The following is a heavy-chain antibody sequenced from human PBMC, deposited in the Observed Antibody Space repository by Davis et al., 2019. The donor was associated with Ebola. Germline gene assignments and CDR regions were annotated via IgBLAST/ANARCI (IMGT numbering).Heavy chain of an antibody. V-gene: IGHV3-30*04. J-gene: IGHJ4*02. D-gene: IGHD3-22*01. Sequence: SPMIPCAASGFTFSSYAMHWVRQAPGKGLDWVAVISYYDGSNKKYGDSVKGRFTISRDNSKNMLDLQMKRLRLEDTAVYHCAKDGPVPNYYHSSGYSLAIDHWGQGTLVTISS. CDR1: GFTFSSYA. CDR2: ISYYDGSNK. CDR3: AKDGPVPNYYHSSGYSLAIDH.